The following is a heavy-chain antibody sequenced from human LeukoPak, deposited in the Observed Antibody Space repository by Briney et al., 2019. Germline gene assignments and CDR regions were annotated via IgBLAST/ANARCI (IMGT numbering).Heavy chain of an antibody. CDR3: ARPGHYYYVMDV. Sequence: ASVKVSCKASGGTFSSYAISWVRQAPGQGLEWMGGIIPIFGTANYAQKFQGRVTITADESTSTAYMELSSLRSEDTAVYYCARPGHYYYVMDVSGQGTTGTVSS. CDR1: GGTFSSYA. D-gene: IGHD1-14*01. J-gene: IGHJ6*01. V-gene: IGHV1-69*13. CDR2: IIPIFGTA.